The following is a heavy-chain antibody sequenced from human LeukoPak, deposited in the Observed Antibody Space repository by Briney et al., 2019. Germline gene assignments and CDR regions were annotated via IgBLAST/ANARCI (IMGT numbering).Heavy chain of an antibody. D-gene: IGHD5-18*01. CDR3: ATNYSYGTGFDN. Sequence: GGSLRLSCAVSGFTFANYAMTWVRQAPGKGLESVSSISTDGTTYYAHSVKGRFTLSRDNSKNTLYLQMSSLRAEDTAVYYCATNYSYGTGFDNWGQGTLVTVSS. CDR1: GFTFANYA. J-gene: IGHJ4*02. CDR2: ISTDGTT. V-gene: IGHV3-23*01.